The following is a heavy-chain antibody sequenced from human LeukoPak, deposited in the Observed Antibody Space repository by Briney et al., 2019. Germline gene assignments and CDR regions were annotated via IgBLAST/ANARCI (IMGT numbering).Heavy chain of an antibody. CDR1: GFTFSSYG. J-gene: IGHJ4*02. D-gene: IGHD3-10*01. CDR3: ARGYLEDY. V-gene: IGHV3-33*01. Sequence: GGSLRLSCAASGFTFSSYGMHWVRQAPGKGLEWVAVIWYDGSNKYYADSVKGRFTISRDNSKNTLYLQMNSLRVEDTAVYFCARGYLEDYWGQGTLVTVSS. CDR2: IWYDGSNK.